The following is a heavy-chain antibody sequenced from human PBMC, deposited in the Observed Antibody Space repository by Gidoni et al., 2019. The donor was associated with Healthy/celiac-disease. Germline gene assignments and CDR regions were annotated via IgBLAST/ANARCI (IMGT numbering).Heavy chain of an antibody. D-gene: IGHD4-17*01. Sequence: EVQLVESGGGLVQPGGSLRLSCAASGFTFSRYSMNWVRQAPGKGLEWVSYISSSSSTIYYADSVKGRFTISRDNAKNSLYLQMNSLRDEDTAVYYCARDGGAEGDYGPVNLAFDIWGQGTMVTVSS. CDR2: ISSSSSTI. CDR3: ARDGGAEGDYGPVNLAFDI. J-gene: IGHJ3*02. V-gene: IGHV3-48*02. CDR1: GFTFSRYS.